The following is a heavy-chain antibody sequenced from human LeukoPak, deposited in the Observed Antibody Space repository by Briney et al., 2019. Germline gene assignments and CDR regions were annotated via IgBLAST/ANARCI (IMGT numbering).Heavy chain of an antibody. J-gene: IGHJ5*02. CDR3: ARDDCSSTSCYTRWFDP. V-gene: IGHV1-18*01. CDR2: ISAYNGNT. D-gene: IGHD2-2*02. Sequence: ASVKVSCKASGYTFTSYGISWVRQAPGQGLEWMGWISAYNGNTNYAQKLQGRVTMTTDTSTSTAYMELRNLRSDDTAVYYCARDDCSSTSCYTRWFDPWGQGTLVTVSS. CDR1: GYTFTSYG.